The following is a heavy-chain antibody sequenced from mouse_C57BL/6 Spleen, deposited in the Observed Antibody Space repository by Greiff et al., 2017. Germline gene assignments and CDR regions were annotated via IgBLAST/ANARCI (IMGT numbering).Heavy chain of an antibody. CDR2: IYPGDGDT. CDR1: GYAFSSSW. CDR3: ARWELGTTVDY. D-gene: IGHD1-1*01. V-gene: IGHV1-82*01. J-gene: IGHJ2*01. Sequence: QVQLKESGPELVKPGASVKISCKASGYAFSSSWMNWVKQRPGKGLEWIGRIYPGDGDTNYNGKFKGKATLTADKSSSTAYMQLSSLTSEDSAVYFCARWELGTTVDYWGQGTTLTVSS.